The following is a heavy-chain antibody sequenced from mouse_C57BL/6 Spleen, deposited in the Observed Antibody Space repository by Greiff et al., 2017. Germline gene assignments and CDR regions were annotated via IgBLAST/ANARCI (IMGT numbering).Heavy chain of an antibody. CDR1: GYTFTSYW. CDR3: ASDYYGSSPWFDY. J-gene: IGHJ2*01. D-gene: IGHD1-1*01. V-gene: IGHV1-53*01. Sequence: VKLQQPGTELVKPGASVKLSCKASGYTFTSYWMHWVKQRPGQGLEWIGNINPSNGGTNYNEKFKSKATLTVDKSSSTAYMQLSSLTSEDSAVYYCASDYYGSSPWFDYWGQGTTLTVSS. CDR2: INPSNGGT.